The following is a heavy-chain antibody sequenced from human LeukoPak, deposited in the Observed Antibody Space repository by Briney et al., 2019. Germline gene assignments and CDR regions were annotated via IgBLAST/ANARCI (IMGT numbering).Heavy chain of an antibody. Sequence: SETLSPSCTVFGGSIRSYYWSWIRQPAGKELEWIGRIYATGNTNYSPSLRSRVTMSVDTSKNQFSLNLSSVTAADTAVYFCASVTRTNTFDHWGQGILVTVSS. CDR3: ASVTRTNTFDH. D-gene: IGHD1-1*01. CDR2: IYATGNT. CDR1: GGSIRSYY. V-gene: IGHV4-4*07. J-gene: IGHJ4*02.